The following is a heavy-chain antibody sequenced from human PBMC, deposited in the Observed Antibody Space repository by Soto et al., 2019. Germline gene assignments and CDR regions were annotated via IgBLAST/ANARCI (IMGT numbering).Heavy chain of an antibody. D-gene: IGHD2-8*01. J-gene: IGHJ4*01. CDR2: INPNSGGT. CDR3: ARDYCTNGVCQGYFDY. V-gene: IGHV1-2*02. CDR1: GYTFTGNY. Sequence: QVQLVQSGAEVKKPGASVKVSCKASGYTFTGNYVHWVRQAPGQGLEWMGWINPNSGGTNYAQKVQGRVTMTGDTSISTAYMELSRLRSDDTAMYYCARDYCTNGVCQGYFDYWGHGTLVTVSS.